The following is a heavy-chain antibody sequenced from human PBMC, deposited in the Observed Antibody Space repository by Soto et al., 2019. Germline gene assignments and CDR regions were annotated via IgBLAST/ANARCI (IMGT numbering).Heavy chain of an antibody. J-gene: IGHJ4*02. CDR1: GGSTSSYY. Sequence: SETLSLTCTVSGGSTSSYYWSWIRQPPGKGLEWIGYIYYSGSTNYNPSLKSRVTISVDTSKNQFSLKLSSVTAADTAVYYCARVWGSSGYYFYFDYWGQGTLVTVSS. D-gene: IGHD3-22*01. CDR3: ARVWGSSGYYFYFDY. V-gene: IGHV4-59*01. CDR2: IYYSGST.